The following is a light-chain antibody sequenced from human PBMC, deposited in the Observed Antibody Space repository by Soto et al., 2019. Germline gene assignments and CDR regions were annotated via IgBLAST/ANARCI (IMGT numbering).Light chain of an antibody. V-gene: IGKV3D-7*01. Sequence: PGERVTLSCRASQSVSSSYLTWYQQKPGQAPRLLIYGASTRATSIPARFSGSGSGTDFTLTISSLQPEDFAVYYCQQDYNLPLEFGQGTKVEIK. CDR3: QQDYNLPLE. J-gene: IGKJ1*01. CDR2: GAS. CDR1: QSVSSSY.